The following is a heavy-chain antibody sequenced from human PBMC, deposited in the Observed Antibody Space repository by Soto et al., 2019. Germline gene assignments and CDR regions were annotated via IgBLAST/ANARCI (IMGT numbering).Heavy chain of an antibody. D-gene: IGHD1-20*01. V-gene: IGHV3-53*01. CDR2: IYAGGST. Sequence: GGSLRLSCAVSGFNVNFNYMSWVRQAPGKGLEWVSVIYAGGSTYYADSVKGRFTISRDNSKNTLYLQMDSLRVEDTAVYYCASAITADVWGQGTLVTVSS. CDR1: GFNVNFNY. CDR3: ASAITADV. J-gene: IGHJ4*02.